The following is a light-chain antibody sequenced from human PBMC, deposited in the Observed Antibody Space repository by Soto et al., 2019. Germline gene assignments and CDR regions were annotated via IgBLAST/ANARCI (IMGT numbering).Light chain of an antibody. CDR2: DVS. J-gene: IGLJ3*02. CDR1: SSDVGVYNY. V-gene: IGLV2-11*01. Sequence: QSALTQPRSVSGSPGQSVTISCTGTSSDVGVYNYVSRYQQHPGKVPKLMSYDVSNRPSGVPDRFSGSKSGNTAALTISGLQAEDEADYYCCSYAGSNTGGFGGGTKVTVL. CDR3: CSYAGSNTGG.